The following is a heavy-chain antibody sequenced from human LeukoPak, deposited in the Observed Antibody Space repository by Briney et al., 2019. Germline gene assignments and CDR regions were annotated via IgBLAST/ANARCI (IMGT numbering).Heavy chain of an antibody. V-gene: IGHV4-61*01. CDR3: ARGGSSWYSDAFDI. J-gene: IGHJ3*02. D-gene: IGHD6-13*01. CDR1: GGSVSSGSYY. CDR2: IYYSGST. Sequence: PSETLSLTCTVSGGSVSSGSYYWSWTRQPPGKGLEWIGYIYYSGSTNYNPSLKSRVTISVDTSKNQFSLKLSSVTAADTAVYYCARGGSSWYSDAFDIWGQGTMVTVSS.